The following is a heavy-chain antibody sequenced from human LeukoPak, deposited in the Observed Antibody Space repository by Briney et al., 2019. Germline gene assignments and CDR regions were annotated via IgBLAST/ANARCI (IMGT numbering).Heavy chain of an antibody. Sequence: ASVKVSCKASGYTFTGYYMHWVRQAPGQGLEWMGWINPDSGDTNYQGRVTMTRDTSISTAYMELSRLISDDTAVYYCARWVIAAGVWGQGTLVTV. CDR3: ARWVIAAGV. J-gene: IGHJ4*02. CDR1: GYTFTGYY. D-gene: IGHD3-10*01. CDR2: INPDSGDT. V-gene: IGHV1-2*02.